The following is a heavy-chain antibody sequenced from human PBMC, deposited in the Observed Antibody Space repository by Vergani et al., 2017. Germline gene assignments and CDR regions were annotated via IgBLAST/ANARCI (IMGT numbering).Heavy chain of an antibody. V-gene: IGHV3-21*01. CDR2: ISGSSSYI. J-gene: IGHJ3*02. D-gene: IGHD5-24*01. CDR3: AVAMASPDAFDI. CDR1: GFTFSSYS. Sequence: EVQLVESGGGLVKPGGSLRLSCAASGFTFSSYSMNWVRQAPGKGLEWVSSISGSSSYIYYADSVKGRFTISRDNAKNSLYLQMNSLRAEDTAVYYCAVAMASPDAFDIWGQGTMVTVSS.